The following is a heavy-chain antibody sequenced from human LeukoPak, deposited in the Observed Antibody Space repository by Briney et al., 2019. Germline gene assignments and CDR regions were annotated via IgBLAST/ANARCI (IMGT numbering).Heavy chain of an antibody. Sequence: LETLSLTCTVSGGSIGKTSYYWGWIRQPPGKGLEWIGNIYYSGTTYYNPSLKCRVTISVDTSKNQFPLTLNSVTAADTAVYFCARFKQLGRSFDSWGLGSLVTVSS. CDR3: ARFKQLGRSFDS. V-gene: IGHV4-39*06. J-gene: IGHJ4*02. D-gene: IGHD1-1*01. CDR1: GGSIGKTSYY. CDR2: IYYSGTT.